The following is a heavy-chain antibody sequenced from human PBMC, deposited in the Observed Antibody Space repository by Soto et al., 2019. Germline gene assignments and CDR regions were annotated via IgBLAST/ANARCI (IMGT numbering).Heavy chain of an antibody. CDR2: ISYTGST. J-gene: IGHJ2*01. Sequence: QVQLQESGPGLVKPSETLSLTCTVSGGSVSSDTYYWSWIRQPPGKGLEWIGYISYTGSTNYNPSLQSRVTTSVDTSKNQFSLKLSSVTAADTAVYYCATTTLAWYLDLWGRGTLVTVSS. CDR1: GGSVSSDTYY. D-gene: IGHD1-7*01. CDR3: ATTTLAWYLDL. V-gene: IGHV4-61*01.